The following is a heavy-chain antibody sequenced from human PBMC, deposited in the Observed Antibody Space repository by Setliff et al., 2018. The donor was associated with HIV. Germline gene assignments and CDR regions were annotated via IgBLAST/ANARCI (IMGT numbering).Heavy chain of an antibody. Sequence: SETLSLTCTVSGDPISSYYWNWIRQPPGKALEWIGYIYYGSTHYNPSFEGRVTISVDTSKNQFSLKLRSVTAADTAMYYCARRRCSAASCPDNSWNWLDPWGQGTLVTVSS. D-gene: IGHD2-15*01. J-gene: IGHJ5*02. V-gene: IGHV4-59*08. CDR2: IYYGST. CDR3: ARRRCSAASCPDNSWNWLDP. CDR1: GDPISSYY.